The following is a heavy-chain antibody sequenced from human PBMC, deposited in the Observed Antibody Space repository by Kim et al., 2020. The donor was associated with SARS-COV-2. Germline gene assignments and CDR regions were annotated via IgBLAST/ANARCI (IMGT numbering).Heavy chain of an antibody. V-gene: IGHV3-30*03. Sequence: GGSLRLSCAASGFTFSSYGMHWVRQAPGKGLEWVAVISYDGSNKYYADSVKGRFTISRDNSKNTLYLQMNSLRAEDTAVYYCAILVYCSSTSCYDDGDDAFDNWGQGTMGTVSS. J-gene: IGHJ3*02. CDR1: GFTFSSYG. D-gene: IGHD2-2*01. CDR2: ISYDGSNK. CDR3: AILVYCSSTSCYDDGDDAFDN.